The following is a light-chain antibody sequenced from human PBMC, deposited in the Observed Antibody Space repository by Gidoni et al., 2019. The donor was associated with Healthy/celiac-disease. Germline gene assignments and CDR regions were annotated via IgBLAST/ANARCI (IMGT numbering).Light chain of an antibody. Sequence: SYELTQPPSVSVSPGQTASITCYGDKLGDKYACWYQQKPGQSPVLVIYQDSKRPSGIPERFSGSNSGNTATLTISGTQAMDEADYYCQAWDSPHVVFGGGTKLTVL. CDR1: KLGDKY. V-gene: IGLV3-1*01. CDR2: QDS. J-gene: IGLJ2*01. CDR3: QAWDSPHVV.